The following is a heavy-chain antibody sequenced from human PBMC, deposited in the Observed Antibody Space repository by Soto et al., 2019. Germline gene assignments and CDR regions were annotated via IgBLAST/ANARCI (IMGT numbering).Heavy chain of an antibody. V-gene: IGHV1-46*01. CDR2: INPSGGST. Sequence: GASVKVSCKASGYTFTSYYMHWVRQAPGQGLEWMGIINPSGGSTSYAQKFQGRVTMTRDTSTSTVYMELSSLRSEDTAVYYCARAGLKIRYCSSTSCYGWFDPWGQGTLVTVSS. CDR3: ARAGLKIRYCSSTSCYGWFDP. CDR1: GYTFTSYY. D-gene: IGHD2-2*01. J-gene: IGHJ5*02.